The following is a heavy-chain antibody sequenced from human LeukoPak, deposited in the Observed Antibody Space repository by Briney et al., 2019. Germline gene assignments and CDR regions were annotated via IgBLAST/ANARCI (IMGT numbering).Heavy chain of an antibody. CDR2: INPNSGGT. J-gene: IGHJ5*02. D-gene: IGHD2-2*02. Sequence: ASVKVSCKASRYTFTGYYMHWVRQAPGQGLEWMGWINPNSGGTNYAQKFQGRVTMPREKSISTAYMELSRLRSDDTAVYYCARSRSAVVVPAAISWFDPWGQGTLVTVSS. CDR1: RYTFTGYY. CDR3: ARSRSAVVVPAAISWFDP. V-gene: IGHV1-2*02.